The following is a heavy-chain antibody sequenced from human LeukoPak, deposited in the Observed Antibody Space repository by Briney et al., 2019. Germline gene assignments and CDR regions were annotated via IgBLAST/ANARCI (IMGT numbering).Heavy chain of an antibody. J-gene: IGHJ4*02. D-gene: IGHD4-23*01. CDR2: INHSGST. CDR1: GCSFSGYD. V-gene: IGHV4-34*01. Sequence: PGETLTLTCAVYGCSFSGYDRRWIRQPPGKGLEWIWDINHSGSTNYNPSLKSRVTISVDTSKKHLSLRMSSVAAADTAVYYCARGDYGSKCVDGDYGAQGTLVSVP. CDR3: ARGDYGSKCVDGDY.